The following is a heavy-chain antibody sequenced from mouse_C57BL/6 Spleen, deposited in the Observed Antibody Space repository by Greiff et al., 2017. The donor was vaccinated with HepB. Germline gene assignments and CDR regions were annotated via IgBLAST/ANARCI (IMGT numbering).Heavy chain of an antibody. V-gene: IGHV1-15*01. J-gene: IGHJ1*03. D-gene: IGHD1-1*01. CDR2: IDPETGGT. CDR3: TREDYGSSWSYWYFDV. Sequence: VKLVESGAELVRPGASVTLSCKASGYTFTDYEMHWVKQTPVHGLEWIGAIDPETGGTAYNQKFKGKAILTADKSSSTAYMELRSLTSEESAVYYCTREDYGSSWSYWYFDVWGTGTTVTVSS. CDR1: GYTFTDYE.